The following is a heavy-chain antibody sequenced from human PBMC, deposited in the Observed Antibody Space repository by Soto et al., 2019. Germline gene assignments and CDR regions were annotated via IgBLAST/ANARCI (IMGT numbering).Heavy chain of an antibody. Sequence: QVQLVESGGGVVQPGRSLRLSCAASGFTFSSYAMHWVRQAPGKGLEWVAVISYDGSNKYYADSVKGRFTISRDNSKNTLYLQMNSMRAEDKAVYYCARDRRGYSGYESWYFDLWGRGTLVTVSS. CDR2: ISYDGSNK. D-gene: IGHD5-12*01. CDR3: ARDRRGYSGYESWYFDL. J-gene: IGHJ2*01. V-gene: IGHV3-30-3*01. CDR1: GFTFSSYA.